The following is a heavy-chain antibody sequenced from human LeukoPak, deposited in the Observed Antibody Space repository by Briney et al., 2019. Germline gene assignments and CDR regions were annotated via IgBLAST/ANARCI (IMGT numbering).Heavy chain of an antibody. D-gene: IGHD3-10*01. V-gene: IGHV4-59*01. J-gene: IGHJ4*02. CDR1: GGSISSYY. CDR3: ARASYGSGSYVSN. CDR2: IYYSGST. Sequence: PSETLSLTCTVSGGSISSYYWSWIRQPPGKGLEWIGYIYYSGSTNYNPSLKSRVTISVDTSKNQFSLKLSSVTAADTAVYYCARASYGSGSYVSNWGQGTLVTVSS.